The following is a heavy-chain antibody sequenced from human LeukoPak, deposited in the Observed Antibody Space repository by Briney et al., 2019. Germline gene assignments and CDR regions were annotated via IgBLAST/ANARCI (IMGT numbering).Heavy chain of an antibody. CDR3: ARMEDSGYDSFDY. J-gene: IGHJ4*02. V-gene: IGHV3-23*01. CDR2: ISGSGGST. D-gene: IGHD5-12*01. CDR1: GFTFSSYA. Sequence: GGSLRLSCAASGFTFSSYAMSWVRQAPGKGLEWVSAISGSGGSTYYADSVKGRFTISRDNSKNTLYLQMNSLRAEDTAVYYCARMEDSGYDSFDYWGQGTLVTVSS.